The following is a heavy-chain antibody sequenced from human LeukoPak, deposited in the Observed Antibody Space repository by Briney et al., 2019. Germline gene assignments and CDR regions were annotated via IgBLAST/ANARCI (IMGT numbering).Heavy chain of an antibody. V-gene: IGHV1-46*01. CDR1: GYTFTRYY. D-gene: IGHD3-10*01. Sequence: ASVKVSCKASGYTFTRYYMNWVRQAPGQGLGWMGIINPSGGSTNYAQKFQGRVTMTRDTSTSTIYMEVSSLRSEDTAVYYCATSFRAVNWFDPWGQGTLVTVSS. CDR3: ATSFRAVNWFDP. J-gene: IGHJ5*02. CDR2: INPSGGST.